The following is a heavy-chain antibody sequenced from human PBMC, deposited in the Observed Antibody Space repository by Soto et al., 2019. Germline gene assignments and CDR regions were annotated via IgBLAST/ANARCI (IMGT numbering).Heavy chain of an antibody. CDR3: ARSSRNYDASSSADYFDY. CDR2: IWYDGSNK. CDR1: GFTFSKYG. J-gene: IGHJ4*02. V-gene: IGHV3-33*01. D-gene: IGHD3-22*01. Sequence: QVQLVESGGGGVQPGRSLRLSCAASGFTFSKYGMHWVRQAPGKGLEWVAIIWYDGSNKYYADSVKGRFTMSRDNSNNSPYLRMNSLRAEDTAVYYCARSSRNYDASSSADYFDYWGQGTLVTVSS.